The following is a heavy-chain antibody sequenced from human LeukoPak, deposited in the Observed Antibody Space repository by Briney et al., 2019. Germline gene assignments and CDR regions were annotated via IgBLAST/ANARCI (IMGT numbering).Heavy chain of an antibody. CDR2: VIPIFGTA. Sequence: SVKVSCKASGGTFSSYAISWVRKAPGQGLEWMGWVIPIFGTANYAQKFQGRVTITADKSTSNAYMELSSLRSEATDVYYCARGTVMVVAAMGYFDYWGQGTLVTVSS. CDR3: ARGTVMVVAAMGYFDY. CDR1: GGTFSSYA. J-gene: IGHJ4*02. V-gene: IGHV1-69*06. D-gene: IGHD2-15*01.